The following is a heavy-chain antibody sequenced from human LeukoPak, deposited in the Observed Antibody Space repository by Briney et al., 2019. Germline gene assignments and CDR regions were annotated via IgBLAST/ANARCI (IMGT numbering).Heavy chain of an antibody. J-gene: IGHJ4*02. V-gene: IGHV3-23*01. CDR2: VSGGGVTT. CDR1: GFTFSSYA. Sequence: GGSLRLSCAASGFTFSSYAMSWVRQAPGKGLEWVSTVSGGGVTTYYAVSAKGRFTISRDNSKNTLYLQMNSLTAEDTAVYYCPKQSYASGWNPFDYWGQGILVTVSA. D-gene: IGHD6-19*01. CDR3: PKQSYASGWNPFDY.